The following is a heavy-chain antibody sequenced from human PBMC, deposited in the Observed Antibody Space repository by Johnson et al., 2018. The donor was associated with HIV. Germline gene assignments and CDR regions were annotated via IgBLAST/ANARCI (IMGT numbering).Heavy chain of an antibody. CDR2: ISWNSGSI. J-gene: IGHJ3*02. V-gene: IGHV3-9*01. CDR1: RFTFDDYA. D-gene: IGHD6-13*01. CDR3: AKDRDLAAAGTDAFDI. Sequence: EVPLVESGGGLVQPGRSLRLSCAASRFTFDDYAMHWVRQAPGKGLEWVSGISWNSGSIGYADSVKGRFTISRDNAKNSLYLQMNSLRAEDTALYYCAKDRDLAAAGTDAFDIWGQGTMVTVSS.